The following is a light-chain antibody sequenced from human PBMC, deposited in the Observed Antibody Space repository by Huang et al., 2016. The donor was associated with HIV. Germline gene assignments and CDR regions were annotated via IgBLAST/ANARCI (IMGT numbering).Light chain of an antibody. Sequence: EIVLTQSPATLSLSPGERATLSCRASQSVSSYLAWFQQKPGQAPSRLIYDASNRATGTQARFSGSVSGTDFTLTISSLEAEDFAVYYCQQHRNWPITFGQGTRLEIK. V-gene: IGKV3-11*01. CDR2: DAS. CDR3: QQHRNWPIT. CDR1: QSVSSY. J-gene: IGKJ5*01.